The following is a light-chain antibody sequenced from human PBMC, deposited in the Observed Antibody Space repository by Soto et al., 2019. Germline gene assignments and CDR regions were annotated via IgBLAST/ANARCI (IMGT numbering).Light chain of an antibody. J-gene: IGKJ1*01. CDR1: QTMTRAY. Sequence: EIVLMQSPGTLSLSPGERATLSCRASQTMTRAYLAWYQQKPGQAPRLLIYAASYRATGIPDKFSGSGSGTDFSLTISRLEPEDFAVYYCHQYGTSRRTFGQGTKVDIK. V-gene: IGKV3-20*01. CDR3: HQYGTSRRT. CDR2: AAS.